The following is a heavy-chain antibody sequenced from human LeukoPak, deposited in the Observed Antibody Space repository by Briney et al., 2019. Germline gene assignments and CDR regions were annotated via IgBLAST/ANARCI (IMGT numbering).Heavy chain of an antibody. CDR1: GFTFSTYA. CDR3: AKDPNYDSYYYFDY. V-gene: IGHV3-23*01. J-gene: IGHJ4*02. CDR2: ISSSGIT. D-gene: IGHD3-10*01. Sequence: GGSLRLSCEASGFTFSTYAMNWVRQAPGKGLEWVSAISSSGITYYADSVKGRFTISRDNSKNTMYLQMNSLRAEETAVYYCAKDPNYDSYYYFDYWGQGILVTVSS.